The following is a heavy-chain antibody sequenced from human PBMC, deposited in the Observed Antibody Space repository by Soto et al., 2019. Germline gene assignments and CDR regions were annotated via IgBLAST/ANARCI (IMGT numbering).Heavy chain of an antibody. Sequence: GGSLRLSCAASGFTVSSNYMSWVRKAPGKGLEWVSVIYSGGSSYYADSVKGGFTISRDNSKNTLYLQMNSLRAEDTAVYYCARDTYYYDSSALSGAFDIWGQGTMVTVSS. J-gene: IGHJ3*02. V-gene: IGHV3-53*01. CDR3: ARDTYYYDSSALSGAFDI. CDR2: IYSGGSS. CDR1: GFTVSSNY. D-gene: IGHD3-22*01.